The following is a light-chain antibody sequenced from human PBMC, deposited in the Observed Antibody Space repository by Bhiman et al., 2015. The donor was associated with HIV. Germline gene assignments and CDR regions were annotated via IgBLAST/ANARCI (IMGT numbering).Light chain of an antibody. CDR2: QND. V-gene: IGLV6-57*01. J-gene: IGLJ2*01. Sequence: NFMLTQPHSVSESPGKTVAISCTGSSGSIASSYVQWYQQRPGSSPTIVIFQNDERPFGVPDRFSGSVDSSSNSASLTISGLTTEDEADYYCQSSDVSVHVVFGGGTKLTVL. CDR3: QSSDVSVHVV. CDR1: SGSIASSY.